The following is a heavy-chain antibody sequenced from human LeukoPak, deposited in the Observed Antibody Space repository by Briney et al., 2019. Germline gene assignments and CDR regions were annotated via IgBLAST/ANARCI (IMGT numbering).Heavy chain of an antibody. D-gene: IGHD1-26*01. Sequence: GGSLRLSCVVSGFTFSGYSMNWVRQAPGKGLEWVSSISRSSSYIYYTDSVKGRFTISRDNAKNSLYLQMSSLRVEDTAVYYCARVVPSDWALLGAVDSWGQGTLVTVSS. CDR1: GFTFSGYS. V-gene: IGHV3-21*01. CDR3: ARVVPSDWALLGAVDS. J-gene: IGHJ4*02. CDR2: ISRSSSYI.